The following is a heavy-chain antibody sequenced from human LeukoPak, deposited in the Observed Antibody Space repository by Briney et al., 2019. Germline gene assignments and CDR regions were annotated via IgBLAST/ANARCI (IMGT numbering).Heavy chain of an antibody. D-gene: IGHD2/OR15-2a*01. J-gene: IGHJ4*02. CDR1: GGSFSGYY. CDR3: ARGILVTVYAAFDY. V-gene: IGHV4-34*01. CDR2: IIHTGRT. Sequence: SETLSLTCGVYGGSFSGYYWTWIRQSPGMGLEWIGEIIHTGRTNYSPSLTSRVSLSADTSKNQFSLELSSVTAADTAVYYCARGILVTVYAAFDYWGQGTLVTVSS.